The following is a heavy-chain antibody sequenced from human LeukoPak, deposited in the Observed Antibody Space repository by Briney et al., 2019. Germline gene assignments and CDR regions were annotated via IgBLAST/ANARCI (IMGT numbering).Heavy chain of an antibody. V-gene: IGHV3-30*02. CDR3: AKGDYDILTGYPPYTWFDP. CDR1: GFTFTNYG. D-gene: IGHD3-9*01. CDR2: IRFDGSKK. Sequence: PGGSLRLSCAASGFTFTNYGLHWVRQAPGKGLEWVAFIRFDGSKKYNADSVKGRFTISRDNSKNTLYLQMNSLRPEDTAVYYCAKGDYDILTGYPPYTWFDPWGQGTLVTVSS. J-gene: IGHJ5*02.